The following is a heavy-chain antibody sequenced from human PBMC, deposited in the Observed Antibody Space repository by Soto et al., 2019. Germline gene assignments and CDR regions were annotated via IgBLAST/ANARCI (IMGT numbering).Heavy chain of an antibody. CDR1: GFTFSSYS. V-gene: IGHV3-21*06. D-gene: IGHD3-22*01. Sequence: EVQLVESGGGLVKPGGSLRLSCAASGFTFSSYSMNWVRQAPGKGLEWVSSISSSSSYIYYADSVKGRFTISRDNAKNSLYLQMNSLRAEDTVVYHCTRLTCYDSSGYYCYWGHGTLVTVSS. CDR3: TRLTCYDSSGYYCY. CDR2: ISSSSSYI. J-gene: IGHJ4*01.